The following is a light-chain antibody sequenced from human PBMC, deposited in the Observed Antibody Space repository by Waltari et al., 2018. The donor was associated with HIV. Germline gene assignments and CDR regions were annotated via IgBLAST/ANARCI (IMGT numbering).Light chain of an antibody. V-gene: IGLV1-47*01. J-gene: IGLJ3*02. Sequence: QSVLTQPPSASRSPGQRVLLSCSGTNSNIGNNFVSCFQQVPGGAPKPVIYRNEQRPSGVPERFSAAKSGSSASLAITGLQLDDEAEYFCASWDDKLSHWVFGGGTRLAV. CDR3: ASWDDKLSHWV. CDR2: RNE. CDR1: NSNIGNNF.